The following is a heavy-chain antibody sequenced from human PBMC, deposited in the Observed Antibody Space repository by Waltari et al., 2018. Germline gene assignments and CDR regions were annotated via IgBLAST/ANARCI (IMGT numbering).Heavy chain of an antibody. V-gene: IGHV4-34*01. D-gene: IGHD3-16*01. Sequence: QVRIQQWGAGLLKSSETLSLTCAVYGGSFSGYYWSWFRQPPGKGLEWSGDIDYSGSTNYSPSLESRVTISVDTSKNQFSLRLTSVTGADTSVYYCARGRLRAGFDSWGHGTLVTVSS. CDR1: GGSFSGYY. CDR3: ARGRLRAGFDS. CDR2: IDYSGST. J-gene: IGHJ5*01.